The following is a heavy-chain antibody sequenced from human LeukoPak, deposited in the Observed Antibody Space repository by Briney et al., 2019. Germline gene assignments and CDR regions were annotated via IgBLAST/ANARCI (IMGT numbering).Heavy chain of an antibody. D-gene: IGHD4-17*01. Sequence: GGSLRLSCAASGFTFSSYAMHWVRQAPGKGLEWVAVISYDGSNKYYADSVKGRFTISRDNSKNTLYLQMNSLRAEDTAVYYCAREAWQNYGDYGYYYYYMDVWGKGTTVTVSS. V-gene: IGHV3-30-3*01. CDR3: AREAWQNYGDYGYYYYYMDV. J-gene: IGHJ6*03. CDR2: ISYDGSNK. CDR1: GFTFSSYA.